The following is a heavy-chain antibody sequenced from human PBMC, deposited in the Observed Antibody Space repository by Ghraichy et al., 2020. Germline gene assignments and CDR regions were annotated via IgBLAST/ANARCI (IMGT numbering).Heavy chain of an antibody. J-gene: IGHJ3*02. V-gene: IGHV3-23*01. D-gene: IGHD7-27*01. CDR2: ISGSGGST. CDR1: GFTFSSYA. CDR3: AKGATGADAFDI. Sequence: ESLNISCAASGFTFSSYAMSWVRQAPGKGLEWVSAISGSGGSTYYADSVKGRFTISRDNSKNTLYLQMNSLRAEDTAVYYCAKGATGADAFDIWGQGTMVTVSS.